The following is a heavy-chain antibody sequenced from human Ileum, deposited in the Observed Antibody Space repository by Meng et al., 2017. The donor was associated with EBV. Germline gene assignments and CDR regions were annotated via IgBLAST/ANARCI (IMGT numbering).Heavy chain of an antibody. Sequence: QLHLQGAGPGLVKPSETLSLSCSVSGGSIGIYYVSWILQPPGKGLEWIGFIYYTGSPNYTPPIGGRVTISFDPAKTQFSLNLISVTAADTAVYYCARGDDSNGYGDSWGQGTLVTVSS. V-gene: IGHV4-59*01. J-gene: IGHJ5*02. CDR3: ARGDDSNGYGDS. CDR1: GGSIGIYY. CDR2: IYYTGSP. D-gene: IGHD3-22*01.